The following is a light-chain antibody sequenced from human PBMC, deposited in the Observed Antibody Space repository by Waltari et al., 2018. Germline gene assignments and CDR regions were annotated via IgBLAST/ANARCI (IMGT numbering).Light chain of an antibody. V-gene: IGKV3-20*01. CDR1: QSVTSIS. CDR3: QQYDGEVVT. CDR2: GTS. Sequence: EIVLTQSPGTLSLSPGERATLSWRASQSVTSISLSWYQQKLGQAPRLLLYGTSSRATGIPDRFSSSGSGTDFTLTISRLEPEDFAVYYCQQYDGEVVTFGGGTKVEI. J-gene: IGKJ4*01.